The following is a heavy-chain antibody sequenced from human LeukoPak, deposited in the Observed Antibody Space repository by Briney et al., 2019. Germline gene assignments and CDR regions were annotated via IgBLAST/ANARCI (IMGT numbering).Heavy chain of an antibody. J-gene: IGHJ4*02. Sequence: ASVKVSCKVSGYTLTELSMHWVRQAPGKGLEWMGGFDPEDGETIYAPKFQGRVTMTEDTSTDTAYMELSSLRSEDTAVYYCATGYYGSGRPSDMGYWGQGTLVTVSS. CDR3: ATGYYGSGRPSDMGY. CDR1: GYTLTELS. V-gene: IGHV1-24*01. CDR2: FDPEDGET. D-gene: IGHD3-10*01.